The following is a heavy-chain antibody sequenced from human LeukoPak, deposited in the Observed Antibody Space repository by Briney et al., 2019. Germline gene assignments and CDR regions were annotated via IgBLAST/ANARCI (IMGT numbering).Heavy chain of an antibody. D-gene: IGHD3-22*01. V-gene: IGHV4-34*01. J-gene: IGHJ3*02. CDR1: GGSFSGYY. CDR2: INHSGST. Sequence: SETLSLTCAVYGGSFSGYYWSWIRQPPGKGLEWIGEINHSGSTNYNPSLKSRVTISVDTSKNQFSLKLSSVTAADTAVYYCARRPYDSSGQQYPHAFDIWGQGTMVTVSS. CDR3: ARRPYDSSGQQYPHAFDI.